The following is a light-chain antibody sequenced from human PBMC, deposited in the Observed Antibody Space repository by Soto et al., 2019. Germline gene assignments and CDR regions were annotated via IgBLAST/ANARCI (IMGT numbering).Light chain of an antibody. Sequence: EIVMTQSPANLSVSPGERATLSCRASQSVSSNLAWYQQKPGQGPRLLIYGASTRATSIPARFSGSGSGTAFTIPINSLQSEDFAVYYCQQYNKWPPYTFGQGTKLEIK. J-gene: IGKJ2*01. CDR1: QSVSSN. CDR3: QQYNKWPPYT. CDR2: GAS. V-gene: IGKV3-15*01.